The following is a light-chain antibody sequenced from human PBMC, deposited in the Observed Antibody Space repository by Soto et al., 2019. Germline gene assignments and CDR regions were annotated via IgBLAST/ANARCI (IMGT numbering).Light chain of an antibody. V-gene: IGKV1-5*01. CDR1: QSISVW. CDR2: DAS. CDR3: QQYNSDSGT. Sequence: DIQMTQSPSTLSASVGDRVTITCRASQSISVWLAWYQQKPGIAPKLLIYDASILESGVPSRFSGSGSGTEFPLTVSSLQHDDVATSYCQQYNSDSGTFGPGTKVEIK. J-gene: IGKJ1*01.